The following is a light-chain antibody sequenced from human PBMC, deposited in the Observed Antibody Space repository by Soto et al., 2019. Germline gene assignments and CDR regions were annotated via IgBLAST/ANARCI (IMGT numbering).Light chain of an antibody. V-gene: IGKV3-20*01. Sequence: EIVLTQSPVTLSLSPGERATLSCRASQSVSSYLAWYQQKPGQAPRLLIYGASSRATGIPDRFSGSGSGTDFTLTISRLEPEDFAVYYCQQFSSYPLTFGGGTKVDIK. J-gene: IGKJ4*01. CDR3: QQFSSYPLT. CDR1: QSVSSY. CDR2: GAS.